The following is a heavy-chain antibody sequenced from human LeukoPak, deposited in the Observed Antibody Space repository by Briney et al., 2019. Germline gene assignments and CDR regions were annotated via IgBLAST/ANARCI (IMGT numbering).Heavy chain of an antibody. CDR3: ARRIAAPSPAYYYYYYMDV. D-gene: IGHD6-6*01. Sequence: PSETLSLTCTVSGGSISSYYWSWIRQPPGKGLEWIGYIYTSGSTNYNPSLKSRVTISVDTSKNQFSLKLSSVTAADTAVYYCARRIAAPSPAYYYYYYMDVWGKGTTVIVSS. CDR2: IYTSGST. CDR1: GGSISSYY. V-gene: IGHV4-4*09. J-gene: IGHJ6*03.